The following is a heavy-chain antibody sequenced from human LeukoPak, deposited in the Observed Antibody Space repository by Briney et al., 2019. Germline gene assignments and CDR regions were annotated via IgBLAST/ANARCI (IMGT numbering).Heavy chain of an antibody. Sequence: GASVKVSCKASGYTFTSYAMHWVRQAPGQRLEWMGWIYAGNGNTKYSQKFQGRVTITRDTAASTAYMELSSLRSEDTAVYYCAREPPRTKIAAAGQQGFDYWGQGTLVTVSS. CDR2: IYAGNGNT. CDR1: GYTFTSYA. D-gene: IGHD6-13*01. J-gene: IGHJ4*02. CDR3: AREPPRTKIAAAGQQGFDY. V-gene: IGHV1-3*01.